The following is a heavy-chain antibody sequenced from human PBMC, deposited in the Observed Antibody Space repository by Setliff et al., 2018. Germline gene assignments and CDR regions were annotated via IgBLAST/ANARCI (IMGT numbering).Heavy chain of an antibody. Sequence: LSLTCTVPGGSFDSGTHYWSWIRQPAGKVPEWIGLIQGTGNTNYNPSLQSRATISIDTSKNQISLKITSVTAADTALYSCAGTPARGTTWLSPFDYWGQGIQVTVSS. CDR3: AGTPARGTTWLSPFDY. V-gene: IGHV4-61*02. J-gene: IGHJ4*02. CDR2: IQGTGNT. CDR1: GGSFDSGTHY. D-gene: IGHD3-9*01.